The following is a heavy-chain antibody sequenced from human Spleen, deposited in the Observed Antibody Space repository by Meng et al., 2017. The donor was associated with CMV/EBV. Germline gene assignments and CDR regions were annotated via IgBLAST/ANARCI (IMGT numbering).Heavy chain of an antibody. V-gene: IGHV3-9*01. CDR1: GFTFDDYV. J-gene: IGHJ4*02. D-gene: IGHD2-2*01. CDR2: ISWNSGSI. CDR3: AKDRPPIVVVPAATFDY. Sequence: SLKISCAASGFTFDDYVMHWVRQAPGKGLEWVSGISWNSGSIGYADSVKGRFTISRDNAKNSLYLQMNSLRAEDTAVYYCAKDRPPIVVVPAATFDYWGQGTLVTVSS.